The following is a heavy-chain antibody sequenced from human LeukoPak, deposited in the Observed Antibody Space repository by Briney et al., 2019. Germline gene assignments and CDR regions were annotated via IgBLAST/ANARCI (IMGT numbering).Heavy chain of an antibody. CDR2: ISGRGST. CDR3: ARQSSSWPYDAFDI. V-gene: IGHV3-23*01. CDR1: GFTFNSYA. J-gene: IGHJ3*02. D-gene: IGHD6-13*01. Sequence: PGGSLRLSCAASGFTFNSYAMTWVRQAPGKWLEWVSRISGRGSTYYADSVEGRFTISRDNSKNTLYLQMNSLRAEDTAVYYCARQSSSWPYDAFDIWGQGTMVTVSS.